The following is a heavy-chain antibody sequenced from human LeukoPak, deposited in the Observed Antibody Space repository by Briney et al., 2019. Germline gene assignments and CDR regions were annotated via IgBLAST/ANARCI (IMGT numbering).Heavy chain of an antibody. J-gene: IGHJ4*02. Sequence: SSETLSLTCAVYGGSFSGYYWSWIRQPPGKGLEWIGEINHSGSTNYNPSLKSRVTISVDTSKNQFSLKLSSVTAADTAVYYCAREGIAVAGSFDYWGQGTLVTVSS. V-gene: IGHV4-34*01. CDR1: GGSFSGYY. D-gene: IGHD6-19*01. CDR2: INHSGST. CDR3: AREGIAVAGSFDY.